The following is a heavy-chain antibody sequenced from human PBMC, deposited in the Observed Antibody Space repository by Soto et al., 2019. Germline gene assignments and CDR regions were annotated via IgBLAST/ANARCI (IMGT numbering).Heavy chain of an antibody. V-gene: IGHV3-21*01. CDR2: ISSSSSYI. CDR3: ARGVNSWNGGSYFIQFYGMDV. Sequence: PGGSLRLSCAASGFTFSSYSMNWVRQAPGKGLEWVSSISSSSSYIYYADSVKGRFTISRDNAKNSLYLQMNSLRAEDTAVYYCARGVNSWNGGSYFIQFYGMDVWGQGTTVTVSS. CDR1: GFTFSSYS. D-gene: IGHD1-26*01. J-gene: IGHJ6*02.